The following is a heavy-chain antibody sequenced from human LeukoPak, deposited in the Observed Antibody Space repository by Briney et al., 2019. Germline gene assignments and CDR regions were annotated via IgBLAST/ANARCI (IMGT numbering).Heavy chain of an antibody. CDR2: IYYIGST. CDR3: ARHRTLGVVDY. V-gene: IGHV4-59*08. D-gene: IGHD3-10*01. J-gene: IGHJ4*02. CDR1: GGSFSGYY. Sequence: SETLSPTCAVYGGSFSGYYWSWIRQPPGKGLEWIGYIYYIGSTNYNPSLKSRVTISVDTSKNHFSLNLNSVTAADTAVYYCARHRTLGVVDYWGQGTLVTVSS.